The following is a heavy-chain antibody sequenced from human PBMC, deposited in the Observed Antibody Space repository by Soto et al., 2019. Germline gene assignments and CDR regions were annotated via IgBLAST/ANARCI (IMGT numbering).Heavy chain of an antibody. CDR2: INAGNGNT. J-gene: IGHJ4*02. CDR1: GYTFTSYA. V-gene: IGHV1-3*01. CDR3: ARSSGYYYVDY. Sequence: QVQLVQSGAEVKKPGASVKVSCKASGYTFTSYAMHWVRQAPGQRLEWMGWINAGNGNTKYSQKFQGRVTITRDTPASTPYMELTSLRSEDTAVYCWARSSGYYYVDYWGQGTLVTGSS. D-gene: IGHD3-22*01.